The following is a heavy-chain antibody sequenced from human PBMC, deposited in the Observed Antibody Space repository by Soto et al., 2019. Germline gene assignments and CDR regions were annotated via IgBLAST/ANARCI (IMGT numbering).Heavy chain of an antibody. J-gene: IGHJ6*02. CDR3: AREKRCSSTSCFLNYYYYGMDV. D-gene: IGHD2-2*01. Sequence: PSETLSLTGTVSGGSVSSGSSYWSGIRQPPGKGLEWIGYIYYSGSTNYNPSLKSRVTISVDTSKNQFSLKLSSVTAADTAVYYCAREKRCSSTSCFLNYYYYGMDVWGQGTTVTVSS. V-gene: IGHV4-61*01. CDR1: GGSVSSGSSY. CDR2: IYYSGST.